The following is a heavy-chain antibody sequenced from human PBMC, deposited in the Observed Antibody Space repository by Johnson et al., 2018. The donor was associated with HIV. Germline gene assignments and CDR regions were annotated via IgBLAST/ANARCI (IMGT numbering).Heavy chain of an antibody. J-gene: IGHJ3*02. Sequence: QVQLVESGGGVVQPGRSLRLSCAASGFMFSDYYMSWIRKAPGKGLEWVSYISSSRSTIYYADSVKGRFTISRDNAKNSLYVQMNSLRAEDTAVYYCARGRGALDIWGQGTMVTVSS. CDR1: GFMFSDYY. CDR3: ARGRGALDI. V-gene: IGHV3-11*01. D-gene: IGHD3-16*01. CDR2: ISSSRSTI.